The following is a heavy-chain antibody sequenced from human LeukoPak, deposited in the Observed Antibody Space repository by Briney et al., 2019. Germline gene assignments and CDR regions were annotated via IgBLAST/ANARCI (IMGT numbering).Heavy chain of an antibody. CDR2: IYTSGST. V-gene: IGHV4-61*02. J-gene: IGHJ4*02. D-gene: IGHD2-15*01. CDR1: GGSISSGSYY. CDR3: ARESDLGYCSGGGCAPRNAPYYYYFDY. Sequence: SQTLSLTCTVSGGSISSGSYYWSWIRQPAGKGLEWIGRIYTSGSTNYNPSLKSRVTISVDTSKNQFSLKLSSVTAADTAVYYCARESDLGYCSGGGCAPRNAPYYYYFDYWGQGTLVTVSS.